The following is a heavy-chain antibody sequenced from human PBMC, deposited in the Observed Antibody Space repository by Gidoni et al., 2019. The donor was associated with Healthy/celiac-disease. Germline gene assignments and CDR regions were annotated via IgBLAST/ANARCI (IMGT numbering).Heavy chain of an antibody. J-gene: IGHJ5*02. V-gene: IGHV1-2*02. CDR3: AREGPPIYSQNVYWFDP. D-gene: IGHD4-4*01. CDR2: INPNSGGT. CDR1: GYPFTGYS. Sequence: QVQLVQSGAEVTKPGASVKVSCKASGYPFTGYSMHWVRQAPGQGLEWMGWINPNSGGTNYAQKFQGRVTMTKDTSISTAYMELSRLRSDDTAVYYCAREGPPIYSQNVYWFDPWGQGTLVTVSS.